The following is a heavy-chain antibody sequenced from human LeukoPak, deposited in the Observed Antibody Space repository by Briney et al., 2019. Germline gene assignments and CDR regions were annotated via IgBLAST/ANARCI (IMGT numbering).Heavy chain of an antibody. CDR3: ARVDSSGSCKGYMYV. CDR1: GFTFDDYG. J-gene: IGHJ6*01. D-gene: IGHD3-10*01. CDR2: INWNGGST. Sequence: GGSLRLSCAASGFTFDDYGMGWVRHAPGRGLGWGSGINWNGGSTAYADSVKGRFTIDRDNAKNSLYLQTNSLRAEHTALYYCARVDSSGSCKGYMYVSGEGATVTVSP. V-gene: IGHV3-20*04.